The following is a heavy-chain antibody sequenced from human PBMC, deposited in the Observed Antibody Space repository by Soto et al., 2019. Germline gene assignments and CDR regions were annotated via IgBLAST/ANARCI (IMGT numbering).Heavy chain of an antibody. CDR2: IWYDGSNK. J-gene: IGHJ4*02. CDR1: GFTFSSYG. D-gene: IGHD5-12*01. Sequence: QVQLVESGGGVVQPGRSLRLSCAASGFTFSSYGMHWVRQAPGKGLEWVAVIWYDGSNKYYADSVKGRFTISRDNSKETVYVQMSSLSAEDTAVYYCARRRGGLRFDAESLGVDYWGQGTLVTVSS. CDR3: ARRRGGLRFDAESLGVDY. V-gene: IGHV3-33*01.